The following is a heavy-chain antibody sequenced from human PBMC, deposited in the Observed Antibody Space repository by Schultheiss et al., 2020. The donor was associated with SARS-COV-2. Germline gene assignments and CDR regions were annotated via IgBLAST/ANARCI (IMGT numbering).Heavy chain of an antibody. CDR2: INHSGST. V-gene: IGHV4-34*01. CDR3: ARGSPGIVVVPAATGAHNWFDP. J-gene: IGHJ5*02. Sequence: SETLSLTCAVYGGSFSGYYWSWIRQPPGKGLEWSGEINHSGSTNYIPSLKSRVTISVDTSKNQFSLKLGSVTAADTAVYYCARGSPGIVVVPAATGAHNWFDPWGQGSLVTVSS. CDR1: GGSFSGYY. D-gene: IGHD2-2*01.